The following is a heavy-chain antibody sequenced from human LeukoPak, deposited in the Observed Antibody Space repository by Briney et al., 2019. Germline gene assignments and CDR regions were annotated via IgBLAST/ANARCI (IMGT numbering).Heavy chain of an antibody. J-gene: IGHJ4*02. D-gene: IGHD2-15*01. CDR3: ARVSPGWGLLPYFDY. V-gene: IGHV4-59*01. Sequence: TSETLSLTCTVSGGSISSYYWSWIRQPPGKGLEWIGYIYYSGSTNYNPSLKSRVTISVDTSKNQFSLKLSSVTAADTAVYYCARVSPGWGLLPYFDYWGQGTLVTVSS. CDR2: IYYSGST. CDR1: GGSISSYY.